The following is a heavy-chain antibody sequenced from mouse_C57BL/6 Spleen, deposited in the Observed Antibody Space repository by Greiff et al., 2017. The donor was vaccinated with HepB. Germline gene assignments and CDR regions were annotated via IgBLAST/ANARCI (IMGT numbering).Heavy chain of an antibody. CDR1: GYNFNSYW. CDR2: IYPGSGST. CDR3: ARIDYDQIFAY. D-gene: IGHD2-4*01. J-gene: IGHJ3*01. V-gene: IGHV1-55*01. Sequence: QVQLQQPGAELVKPGASVKMSCKASGYNFNSYWITWVKQRPGQGLEWIGDIYPGSGSTNYNEKFKSKATLTADTSSSTAYMQLSTLTSEDSAVYYLARIDYDQIFAYWGQGTLVTVSS.